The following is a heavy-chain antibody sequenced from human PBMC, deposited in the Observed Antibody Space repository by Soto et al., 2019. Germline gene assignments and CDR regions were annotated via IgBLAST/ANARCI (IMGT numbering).Heavy chain of an antibody. D-gene: IGHD6-6*01. CDR1: GGTFSSYS. J-gene: IGHJ5*02. CDR2: IIPIFGTA. Sequence: QVQLVQSGAEVKKPGSSVKVSCKASGGTFSSYSITWVRHAPGQGLEWMGGIIPIFGTANYAQKFQGRVTITADESTSTAYMELSSLRSEDKALYFCARDHSTSSYSWFDPWGQGTLVTVSS. V-gene: IGHV1-69*01. CDR3: ARDHSTSSYSWFDP.